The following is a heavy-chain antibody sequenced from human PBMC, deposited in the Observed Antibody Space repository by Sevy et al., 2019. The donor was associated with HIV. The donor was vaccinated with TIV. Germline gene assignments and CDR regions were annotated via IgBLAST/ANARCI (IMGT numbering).Heavy chain of an antibody. CDR3: ARDLITMVQGVIIIYYYYGMDV. Sequence: GGSLRLSCAASGFTFSSYSMNWVRQAPGKGLEWVSYISSSSSTIYYADSVKGRFTISRDNAKNSLYLQMNSLRAEDTAVYHCARDLITMVQGVIIIYYYYGMDVWGQGTTVTVSS. J-gene: IGHJ6*02. V-gene: IGHV3-48*01. D-gene: IGHD3-10*01. CDR2: ISSSSSTI. CDR1: GFTFSSYS.